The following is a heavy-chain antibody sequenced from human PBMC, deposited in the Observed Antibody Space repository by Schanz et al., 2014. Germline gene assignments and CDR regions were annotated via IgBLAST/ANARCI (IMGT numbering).Heavy chain of an antibody. CDR1: GYSFTPFP. CDR3: TRGGYSYALSAFDV. V-gene: IGHV1-3*01. J-gene: IGHJ3*01. Sequence: QVQLVQSWAEVKGPGASVKVSCKASGYSFTPFPIHWVRQAPGQRLEWMGWITAYNGDTNYALKLQGRVTMTTDTSTGTAYMELRSLRSDDTALYYCTRGGYSYALSAFDVWGQGTMVTVSS. CDR2: ITAYNGDT. D-gene: IGHD5-18*01.